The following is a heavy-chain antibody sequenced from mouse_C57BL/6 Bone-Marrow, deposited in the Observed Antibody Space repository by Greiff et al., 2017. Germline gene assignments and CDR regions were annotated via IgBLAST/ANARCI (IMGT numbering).Heavy chain of an antibody. CDR3: ARDGYFLFDY. CDR1: GYTFTGYW. J-gene: IGHJ2*01. Sequence: QVQLKESGAELMKPGASVKLSCKATGYTFTGYWIEWVKQRPGHGLEWIGEILPGSGSTNYHEKFKGKATFTADTSSNTAYMQLSSLTTEDSAIYNCARDGYFLFDYWGQGTTLTVSS. D-gene: IGHD2-3*01. CDR2: ILPGSGST. V-gene: IGHV1-9*01.